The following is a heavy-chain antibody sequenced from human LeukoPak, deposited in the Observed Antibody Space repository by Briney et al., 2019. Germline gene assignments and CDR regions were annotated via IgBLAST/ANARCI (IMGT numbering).Heavy chain of an antibody. D-gene: IGHD6-13*01. J-gene: IGHJ4*02. Sequence: GGSLRLSCAASGFTFSNYAMSWVRQAPGKGLEWVSAISGSGLRTYYADSVKGRFTISRDISKNSLYLQMNSLRAEDTAVYYCARVGSSAAAGTVDYWGQGTLVTVSS. CDR3: ARVGSSAAAGTVDY. V-gene: IGHV3-23*01. CDR1: GFTFSNYA. CDR2: ISGSGLRT.